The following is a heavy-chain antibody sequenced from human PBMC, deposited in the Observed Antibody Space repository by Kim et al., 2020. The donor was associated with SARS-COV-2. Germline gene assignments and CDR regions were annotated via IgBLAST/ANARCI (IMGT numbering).Heavy chain of an antibody. V-gene: IGHV3-11*05. J-gene: IGHJ2*01. CDR3: ARESGDRDHWYFDL. Sequence: ADSVKGRFTISRDNAKNSLYLQMNSLRAEDTAVYYCARESGDRDHWYFDLWGRGTLVTVSS. D-gene: IGHD3-10*01.